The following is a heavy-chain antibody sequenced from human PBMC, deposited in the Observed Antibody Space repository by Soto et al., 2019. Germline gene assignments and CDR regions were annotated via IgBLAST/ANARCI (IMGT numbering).Heavy chain of an antibody. CDR1: GFTFNDYA. J-gene: IGHJ2*01. CDR3: TRGPTGYWYFDL. CDR2: ISWDASYA. V-gene: IGHV3-43D*04. Sequence: GGSLRLSCTASGFTFNDYAMHWVRQTPGKGLEWVALISWDASYAYYSDSVQGRFTISRDNSKKSIYLEMSGLSAGDSALYYCTRGPTGYWYFDLWGRGTLVT.